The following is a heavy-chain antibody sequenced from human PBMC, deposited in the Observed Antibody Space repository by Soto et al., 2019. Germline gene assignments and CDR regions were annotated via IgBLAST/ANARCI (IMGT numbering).Heavy chain of an antibody. CDR2: IFWDDDK. CDR3: AHRSRGYAYYFDQ. V-gene: IGHV2-5*02. J-gene: IGHJ4*02. CDR1: GFSLTTRGVA. D-gene: IGHD5-12*01. Sequence: QITLKESGPALVRPTQTLTLTCSFSGFSLTTRGVAVGWIRQPPGQALEWLAIIFWDDDKWYSPSLRSRLTITEDTSKNQVVLTMTNMDPVDTATYYCAHRSRGYAYYFDQWGQGTLFTVSS.